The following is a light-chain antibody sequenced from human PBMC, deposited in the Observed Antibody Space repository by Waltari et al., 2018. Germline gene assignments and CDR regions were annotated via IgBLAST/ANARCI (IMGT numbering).Light chain of an antibody. CDR2: RNT. Sequence: QAGLTQPPSVSKALRQTATLTCTGNSNNVGNLGAACLQQHQGHPPKLVSYRNTARPSGISERFSASRSGNTASLTIAGLEAEDEADYYCSTWDSSLSGWVFGGGTKLTVL. V-gene: IGLV10-54*04. J-gene: IGLJ3*02. CDR3: STWDSSLSGWV. CDR1: SNNVGNLG.